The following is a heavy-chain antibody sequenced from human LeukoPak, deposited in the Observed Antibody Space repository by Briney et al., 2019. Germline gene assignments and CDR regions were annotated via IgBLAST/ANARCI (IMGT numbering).Heavy chain of an antibody. CDR3: AKDQLSSSLYYYGMDV. CDR2: ISYDGSSK. D-gene: IGHD6-6*01. CDR1: GGSISSSS. J-gene: IGHJ6*02. V-gene: IGHV3-30*18. Sequence: LSLTCTVSGGSISSSSYYWGWIRQPPGKGLEWVAVISYDGSSKYYPDSVKGRFTISRDNSKNTLYLQMNSLRAEDTAVYYCAKDQLSSSLYYYGMDVWGQGTTVTVSS.